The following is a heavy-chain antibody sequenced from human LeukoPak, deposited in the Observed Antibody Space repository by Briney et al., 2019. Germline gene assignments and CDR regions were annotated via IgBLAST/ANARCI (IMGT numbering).Heavy chain of an antibody. CDR1: GGSISSSSYY. CDR2: IYYSGST. Sequence: YPSETLSLTCTVSGGSISSSSYYWGWIRQPPGKGLEWIGSIYYSGSTYYNPSLKSRVTISVDTSKNQFSLKLSSVTAADTAVYYCASLIVVVPAARLVYNWFDPWGQGTLVTVSS. D-gene: IGHD2-2*01. V-gene: IGHV4-39*01. J-gene: IGHJ5*02. CDR3: ASLIVVVPAARLVYNWFDP.